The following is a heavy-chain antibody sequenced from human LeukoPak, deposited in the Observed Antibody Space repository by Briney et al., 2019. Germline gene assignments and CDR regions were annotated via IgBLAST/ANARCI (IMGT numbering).Heavy chain of an antibody. V-gene: IGHV1-69*06. D-gene: IGHD2-15*01. J-gene: IGHJ6*04. Sequence: ASVKVSCKTSGGTFSSYAISWVRQAPAQGLEWMGGIIPIFGTANYAQKFQGRVTITADKSTSTAYMELSSLRSEDTAVYYCGRGYCSGGSCYSFGMDVWGKGTTVTVSS. CDR1: GGTFSSYA. CDR2: IIPIFGTA. CDR3: GRGYCSGGSCYSFGMDV.